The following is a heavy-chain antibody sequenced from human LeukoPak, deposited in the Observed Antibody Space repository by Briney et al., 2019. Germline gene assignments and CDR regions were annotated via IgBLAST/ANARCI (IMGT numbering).Heavy chain of an antibody. J-gene: IGHJ4*02. D-gene: IGHD6-13*01. CDR1: GFTFSGYG. Sequence: GGSLRLSCAASGFTFSGYGMHWVRQAPGKGLEWVAVISNDGSNKYYADSVKGRFTISRDNSRNTLYLQMNSLRPEDTAVYYCAKGSLVRGNLDYWGQGTLVTVSS. CDR3: AKGSLVRGNLDY. CDR2: ISNDGSNK. V-gene: IGHV3-30*18.